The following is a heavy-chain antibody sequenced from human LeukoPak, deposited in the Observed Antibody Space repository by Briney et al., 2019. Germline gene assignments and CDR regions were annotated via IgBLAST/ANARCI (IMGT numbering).Heavy chain of an antibody. CDR1: GYTFTSYD. CDR3: ARIYYRRSDYHYYYMDV. D-gene: IGHD3-10*01. V-gene: IGHV1-8*01. Sequence: GASVKVSCKASGYTFTSYDINWVRQAPGQGLGWVGWMNPNSGNTGSAQKVQGRITNTMNTSISTAYMELSSLRSEDTAVYYCARIYYRRSDYHYYYMDVWGEGTTVTVS. CDR2: MNPNSGNT. J-gene: IGHJ6*03.